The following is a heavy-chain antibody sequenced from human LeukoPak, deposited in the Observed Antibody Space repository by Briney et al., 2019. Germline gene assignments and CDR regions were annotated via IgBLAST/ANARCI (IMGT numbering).Heavy chain of an antibody. D-gene: IGHD5-12*01. CDR3: AKCGYWWLHWFDP. J-gene: IGHJ5*02. CDR1: GFTFSSYE. CDR2: ISSSGSTI. V-gene: IGHV3-48*03. Sequence: PGGSLRLSCAASGFTFSSYEMNWVRQAPGKGLEWVSYISSSGSTIYYADSVKGRFTISRDNAKNSLYLQMNSLRAEDTAVYYCAKCGYWWLHWFDPWGQGTLVTVSS.